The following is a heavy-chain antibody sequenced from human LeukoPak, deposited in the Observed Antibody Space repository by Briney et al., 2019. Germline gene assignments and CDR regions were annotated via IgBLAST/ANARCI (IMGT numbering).Heavy chain of an antibody. Sequence: PSETLSLTCAVSGGSISSSNWWSWVRQPPGKGLEWIGEIYHSGSTNYNPSLKSRVTISVDTSKNQFSLKLTSVTAADTAVYYCARGEIAAAGPFDYWGQGTLVTVSS. D-gene: IGHD6-13*01. CDR2: IYHSGST. V-gene: IGHV4-4*02. J-gene: IGHJ4*02. CDR3: ARGEIAAAGPFDY. CDR1: GGSISSSNW.